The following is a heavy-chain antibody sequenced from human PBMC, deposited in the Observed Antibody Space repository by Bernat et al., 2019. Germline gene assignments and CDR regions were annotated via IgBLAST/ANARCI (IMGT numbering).Heavy chain of an antibody. V-gene: IGHV2-5*02. CDR3: ARMGFTGYSGAYYYFDY. CDR2: ISWDDDK. J-gene: IGHJ4*02. CDR1: GVSLSTSRVG. Sequence: QITLKESGPTLVKPTQTLTLTCTLSGVSLSTSRVGVGWIRQPPGQALEWLALISWDDDKRYSPSLKSRLTITKDTSKNLVVLTMTNMDPVDTATYYCARMGFTGYSGAYYYFDYWGQGILVTVSS. D-gene: IGHD6-19*01.